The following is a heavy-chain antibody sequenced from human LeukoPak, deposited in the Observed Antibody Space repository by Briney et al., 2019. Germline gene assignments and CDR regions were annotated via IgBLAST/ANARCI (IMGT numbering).Heavy chain of an antibody. D-gene: IGHD2-2*01. J-gene: IGHJ3*02. V-gene: IGHV1-69*13. CDR2: IIPIFGTA. Sequence: ASVKVSCKASGGTFSSYAISWVRQAPGQGLEWMGGIIPIFGTANYAQKFQGRVTITADESTSTAYMELSSLRSEDTAVYYCARDTAEDIVVVPAAIPDAFDIWGQGTMVTVSS. CDR3: ARDTAEDIVVVPAAIPDAFDI. CDR1: GGTFSSYA.